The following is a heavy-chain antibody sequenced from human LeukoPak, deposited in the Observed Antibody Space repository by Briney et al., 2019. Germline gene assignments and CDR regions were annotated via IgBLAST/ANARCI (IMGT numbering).Heavy chain of an antibody. CDR2: IDDNGNT. Sequence: SGTLSLTCAVSGGSTTSSGNWWSWVRQPPGKGLEWIGEIDDNGNTNYNPSLMSRVTISVDTSKNHFSLKLSSVTAADTAVYYCARNRDGYNSFDYWGQGTPVTVSS. CDR1: GGSTTSSGNW. V-gene: IGHV4-4*02. D-gene: IGHD5-24*01. CDR3: ARNRDGYNSFDY. J-gene: IGHJ4*02.